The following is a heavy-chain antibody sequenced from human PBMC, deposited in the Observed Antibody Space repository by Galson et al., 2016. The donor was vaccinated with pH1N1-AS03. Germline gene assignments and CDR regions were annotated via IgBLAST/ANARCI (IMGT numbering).Heavy chain of an antibody. J-gene: IGHJ3*01. Sequence: SLRLSCAASGFSLGSHEMNWVRQAPGKGLEWISYITADGTSRTYADSVRGRFTITRDNANNLVFLYMSSLTVEDTGLYYCAREVGRRDGYIWTSDAFDVWGQGTMVIVSS. V-gene: IGHV3-48*03. D-gene: IGHD5-24*01. CDR3: AREVGRRDGYIWTSDAFDV. CDR1: GFSLGSHE. CDR2: ITADGTSR.